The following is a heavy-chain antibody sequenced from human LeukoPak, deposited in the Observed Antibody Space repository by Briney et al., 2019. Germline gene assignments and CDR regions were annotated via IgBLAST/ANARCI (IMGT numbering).Heavy chain of an antibody. D-gene: IGHD3-16*02. J-gene: IGHJ4*02. V-gene: IGHV4-38-2*02. CDR1: GYSISSGYY. CDR2: ISHSGST. CDR3: ARVYDYVWGSYRVGGYYFDY. Sequence: SETLSLTCTVSGYSISSGYYWGWIRQPPGKGLEWIGSISHSGSTYYKPSLKSRVTISVDTSKNQFSLKLSSVTAADTAVYYCARVYDYVWGSYRVGGYYFDYWGQGTLVTVSS.